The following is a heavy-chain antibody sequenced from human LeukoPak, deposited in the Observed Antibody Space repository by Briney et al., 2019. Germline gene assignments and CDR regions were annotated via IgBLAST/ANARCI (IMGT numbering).Heavy chain of an antibody. V-gene: IGHV3-30*18. CDR3: AKDKSGYDSSGYYGYFDY. Sequence: PGRSLRLSCAASGFTFSSYGMHWVRQAPGKGLEGVAVISYDGSNKYYADSVKGRFTISRDNSKNTLYLQMNSLRAEDTAVYYCAKDKSGYDSSGYYGYFDYWGQGTLVTVSS. D-gene: IGHD3-22*01. CDR1: GFTFSSYG. CDR2: ISYDGSNK. J-gene: IGHJ4*02.